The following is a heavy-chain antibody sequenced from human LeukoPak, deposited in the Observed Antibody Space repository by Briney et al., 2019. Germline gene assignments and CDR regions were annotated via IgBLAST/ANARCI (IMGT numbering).Heavy chain of an antibody. J-gene: IGHJ6*02. CDR1: GGSFSDYY. CDR2: INHGGST. V-gene: IGHV4-34*01. D-gene: IGHD6-13*01. Sequence: SETLSLTCAVYGGSFSDYYWSWIRQPPGKGLEWVGEINHGGSTNYNPSLKSRVTLSVDTSKNQFSLKLTSVTAADTAVYYCARDGYSTPDVWGQGTTVTVSS. CDR3: ARDGYSTPDV.